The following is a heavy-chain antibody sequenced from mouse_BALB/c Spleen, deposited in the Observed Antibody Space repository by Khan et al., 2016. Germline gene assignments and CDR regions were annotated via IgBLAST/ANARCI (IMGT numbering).Heavy chain of an antibody. Sequence: QVQLKESGPGLVAPSQSLSITCTVSGFSLTNSGVHWVRQPPRKGLDWLGVIWAGGSTDYNSALMSRLSITRATTQNQVFLKMNSLQTDDAAMYYCARDDQDFDAWFASWGQGTLGTVSA. V-gene: IGHV2-9*02. CDR1: GFSLTNSG. CDR3: ARDDQDFDAWFAS. CDR2: IWAGGST. J-gene: IGHJ3*01.